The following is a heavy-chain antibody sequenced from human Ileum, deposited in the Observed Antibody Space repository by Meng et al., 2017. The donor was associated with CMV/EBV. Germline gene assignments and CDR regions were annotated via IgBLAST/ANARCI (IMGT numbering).Heavy chain of an antibody. D-gene: IGHD3-16*02. CDR1: GITFTGYR. Sequence: GESLKISCTASGITFTGYRMNWVRQAPGKGLEWIASISITSEYIYYVDSVKGRFTISRDNAKNSVFLQMSGLRAEDTAVYYYARERVISSDQYAEDYYYAMDVWGQGTTVTVSS. CDR2: ISITSEYI. J-gene: IGHJ6*02. V-gene: IGHV3-21*01. CDR3: ARERVISSDQYAEDYYYAMDV.